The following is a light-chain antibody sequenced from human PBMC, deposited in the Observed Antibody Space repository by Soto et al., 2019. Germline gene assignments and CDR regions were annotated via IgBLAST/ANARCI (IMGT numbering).Light chain of an antibody. CDR2: GAS. J-gene: IGKJ1*01. V-gene: IGKV3-20*01. CDR1: QSVSRSY. Sequence: EIVLTQSPATLSLSPGDRATLSCRASQSVSRSYLGWYQQKAGQAPRLLMYGASIRAAGVPDRFSGSGSGTEFTLYISRREREDFTVYYCHHYGKFAQGTNVDIK. CDR3: HHYGK.